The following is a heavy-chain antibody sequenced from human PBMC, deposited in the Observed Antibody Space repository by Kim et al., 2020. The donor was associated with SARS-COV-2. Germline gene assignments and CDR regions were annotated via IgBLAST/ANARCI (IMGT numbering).Heavy chain of an antibody. D-gene: IGHD3-10*01. J-gene: IGHJ5*02. CDR2: IKQDGSEK. CDR1: GFTFSSYW. CDR3: ARELNPITMVP. V-gene: IGHV3-7*01. Sequence: GGSLRLSCAASGFTFSSYWMSWVRQAPGKGLEWVANIKQDGSEKYYVDSVKGRFTISRDNAKNSLYLQMNSLRAEDTAVYYCARELNPITMVPWGQGTLVTVST.